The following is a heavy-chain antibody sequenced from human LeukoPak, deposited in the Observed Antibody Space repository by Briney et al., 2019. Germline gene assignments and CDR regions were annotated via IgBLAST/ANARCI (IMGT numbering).Heavy chain of an antibody. CDR3: AREVGIRDYYYGMDV. CDR2: IYYSGST. J-gene: IGHJ6*02. CDR1: GGSISSDY. V-gene: IGHV4-59*01. Sequence: SQTLSLTCTVSGGSISSDYWSWIRQPPGKGLEWIGYIYYSGSTNYNPSLKSRVTISVDTSKTQFSLKLSSVTAAETAVYYCAREVGIRDYYYGMDVWGQGTTVTVSS. D-gene: IGHD1-1*01.